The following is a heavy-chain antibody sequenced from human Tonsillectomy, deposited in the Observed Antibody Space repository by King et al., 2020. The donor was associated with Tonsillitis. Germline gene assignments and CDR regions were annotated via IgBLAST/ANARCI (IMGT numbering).Heavy chain of an antibody. V-gene: IGHV3-30*01. CDR2: ISYDGRNE. Sequence: VQLVESGGGVVQPGRSLRLSCAASGFTFSSYAMHWVRQAPGKGLEWVAVISYDGRNEYYADSVKGRFTISRDDSKNTLYLQMNSLRAEDTAVYYCARGGDYWGQGTLVTVSS. J-gene: IGHJ4*02. CDR3: ARGGDY. D-gene: IGHD1-26*01. CDR1: GFTFSSYA.